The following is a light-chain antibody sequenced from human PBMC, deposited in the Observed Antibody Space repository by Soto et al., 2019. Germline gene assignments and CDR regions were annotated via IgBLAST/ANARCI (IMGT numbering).Light chain of an antibody. J-gene: IGKJ2*01. CDR3: QQYAYSPPHT. CDR2: DAS. V-gene: IGKV3-20*01. Sequence: EIVLTQSPGTLSLSPGERATLSCRASQSLGTNYLAWYQQKPGQAPRLLIYDASSRATGIPDRFSGSGSGADFPLTISRLEPEDFAVYYCQQYAYSPPHTFGQGTKLEIK. CDR1: QSLGTNY.